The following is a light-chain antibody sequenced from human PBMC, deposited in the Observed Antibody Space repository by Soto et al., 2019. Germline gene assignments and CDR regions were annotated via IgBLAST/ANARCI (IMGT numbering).Light chain of an antibody. CDR1: QSISKW. CDR2: DAS. Sequence: DIQMTQFPSTLSASVGDRVTITCRASQSISKWLVWYQQKPGKAPKVLIFDASTLESGVPSRFSGSRSGTEFTLTISSLQPDDFATYYCQQYNSYSWTVGQGTQVEIK. V-gene: IGKV1-5*01. CDR3: QQYNSYSWT. J-gene: IGKJ1*01.